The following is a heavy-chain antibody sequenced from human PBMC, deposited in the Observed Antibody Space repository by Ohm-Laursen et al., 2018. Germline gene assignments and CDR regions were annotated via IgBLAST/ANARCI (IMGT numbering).Heavy chain of an antibody. D-gene: IGHD3-10*01. CDR3: ARLSGGH. CDR1: GGSISSYY. J-gene: IGHJ4*02. Sequence: GTLSLTCTVSGGSISSYYWSWIRQPPGKGLEWIGYIYYTGSTDYNPSLKSRVTISIETSKNQFSLWLSSVTAADTAVYYCARLSGGHWGQGALVTVSS. V-gene: IGHV4-59*01. CDR2: IYYTGST.